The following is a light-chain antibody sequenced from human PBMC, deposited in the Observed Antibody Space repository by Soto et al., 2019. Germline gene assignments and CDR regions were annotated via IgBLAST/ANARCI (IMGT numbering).Light chain of an antibody. Sequence: DIQMTQSPSTLSASVGDRVTFTCRASQSIGKLLAWYQQKPGKAPNLLIYYATTLESGVPSRFSGSGSGTEFTLTITSLQPDDFATYYCQHYGSYSATFGQGTKVEIK. CDR2: YAT. J-gene: IGKJ1*01. V-gene: IGKV1-5*01. CDR1: QSIGKL. CDR3: QHYGSYSAT.